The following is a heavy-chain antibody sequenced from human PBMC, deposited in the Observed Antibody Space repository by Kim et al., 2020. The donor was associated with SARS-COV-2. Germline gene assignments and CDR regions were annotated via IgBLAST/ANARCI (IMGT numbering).Heavy chain of an antibody. CDR3: AKDFWLGDDWYFDL. V-gene: IGHV3-23*01. Sequence: ADAVKGRFTISRANSKNMLYLKMSRLRAEDTAVYYCAKDFWLGDDWYFDLWGRGTLVTVSS. J-gene: IGHJ2*01. D-gene: IGHD6-19*01.